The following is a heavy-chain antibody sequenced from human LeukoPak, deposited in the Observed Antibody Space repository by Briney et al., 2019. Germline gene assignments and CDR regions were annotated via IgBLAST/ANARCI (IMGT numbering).Heavy chain of an antibody. Sequence: ESLKISCQGSGYSFASYWIAWVRQMPGQGLEWMGIIYPGDSDTRYSPSFQGQVTISADKSINTAYLQWSSLKTSDTAMYYCARHLVRGYSYGSDYWGQGTLVTVSS. CDR3: ARHLVRGYSYGSDY. CDR1: GYSFASYW. CDR2: IYPGDSDT. J-gene: IGHJ4*02. V-gene: IGHV5-51*01. D-gene: IGHD5-18*01.